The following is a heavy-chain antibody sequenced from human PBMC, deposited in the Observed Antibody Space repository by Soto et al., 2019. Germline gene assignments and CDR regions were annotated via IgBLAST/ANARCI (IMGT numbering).Heavy chain of an antibody. V-gene: IGHV3-23*01. J-gene: IGHJ4*02. Sequence: EVQLLESGGDFKQPGGSLRLSCEGSGFNFSNYALNWVRQAPGKRLEWVSVISGNSGTTYYAASVKGRFTISRDNSKKTLYLQMNSLRADATAVYYCAKGRAITAFGVITPFDSCGQGTLVPVSS. CDR3: AKGRAITAFGVITPFDS. CDR1: GFNFSNYA. D-gene: IGHD3-3*01. CDR2: ISGNSGTT.